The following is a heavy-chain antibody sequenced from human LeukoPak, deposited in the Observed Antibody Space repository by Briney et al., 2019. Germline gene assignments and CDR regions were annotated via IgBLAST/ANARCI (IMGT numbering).Heavy chain of an antibody. V-gene: IGHV4-30-2*01. CDR2: IYHSGST. Sequence: SSETLSLTCTVSGGSISSGGYSWSWIRQPPGKGLEWIGYIYHSGSTYYNPSLKSRVTISVDTSKNQFSLKLSSVTAADTAVYYCARGEGSLYYFDYWGQGTLVTVSS. CDR3: ARGEGSLYYFDY. D-gene: IGHD1-26*01. CDR1: GGSISSGGYS. J-gene: IGHJ4*02.